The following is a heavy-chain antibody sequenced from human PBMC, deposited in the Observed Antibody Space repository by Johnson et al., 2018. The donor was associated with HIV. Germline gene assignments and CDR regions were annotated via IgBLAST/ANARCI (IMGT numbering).Heavy chain of an antibody. CDR2: IGSADDT. CDR1: GFTFSSYA. Sequence: EKLVESGGGVVQPGRSLRLSCAASGFTFSSYAMHWVRQATGKGLEWVSVIGSADDTNYAGSVKGRFTISRENAKNSLFLQMNSPRAEDTAVYYCAKDSGTYGGHDAFDVWGQGTMVIVSS. CDR3: AKDSGTYGGHDAFDV. J-gene: IGHJ3*01. D-gene: IGHD3-16*01. V-gene: IGHV3-13*01.